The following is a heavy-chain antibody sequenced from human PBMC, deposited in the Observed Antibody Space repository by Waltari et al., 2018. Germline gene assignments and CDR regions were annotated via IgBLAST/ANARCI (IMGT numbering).Heavy chain of an antibody. D-gene: IGHD3-9*01. V-gene: IGHV4-38-2*01. Sequence: QVQLQESGPGLVKPSETLSLTCAVSGYSISSGTYWVWIRLPPVKGLEWIGSVYHSGRTYYNPSLKSRVTISVDTSKNQFSLKLSSVTAADTAVYYCARHDSYYDILTGYYNPYFDYWGQGTLVTVSS. J-gene: IGHJ4*02. CDR3: ARHDSYYDILTGYYNPYFDY. CDR1: GYSISSGTY. CDR2: VYHSGRT.